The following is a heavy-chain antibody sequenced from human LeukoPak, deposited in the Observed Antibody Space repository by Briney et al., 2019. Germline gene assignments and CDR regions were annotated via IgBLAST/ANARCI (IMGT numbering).Heavy chain of an antibody. CDR1: GFSFSSYT. J-gene: IGHJ4*02. CDR3: ARGGARYLDN. V-gene: IGHV3-7*01. CDR2: MKEDGSDI. D-gene: IGHD3-9*01. Sequence: GGSLRLSCVASGFSFSSYTMSWVRQAPGKGLEWVAEMKEDGSDIYYVDSVKGRFTICRDNAKNSLCLQMSSLRVEDTAVYYCARGGARYLDNWGQGTLVIVSS.